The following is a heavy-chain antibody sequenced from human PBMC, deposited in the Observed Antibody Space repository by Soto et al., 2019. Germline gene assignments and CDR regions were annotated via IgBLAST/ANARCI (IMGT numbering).Heavy chain of an antibody. V-gene: IGHV3-11*06. CDR1: GFTFSDYY. J-gene: IGHJ4*02. CDR2: IVSSSAYT. Sequence: GGSLRLSCAASGFTFSDYYMSWIRRAPGKGLEWVSYIVSSSAYTNYADSVKGRFTISRDNAKNSLYLEMNSLRAEDTAVYYCARLRASSWYMGGYLDYWGQGTLVTVSS. CDR3: ARLRASSWYMGGYLDY. D-gene: IGHD6-13*01.